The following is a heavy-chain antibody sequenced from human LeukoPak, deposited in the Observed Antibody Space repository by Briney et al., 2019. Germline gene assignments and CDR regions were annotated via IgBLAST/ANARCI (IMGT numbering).Heavy chain of an antibody. D-gene: IGHD6-13*01. CDR2: VYYSGNT. V-gene: IGHV4-61*05. CDR1: GGSISSSTYY. CDR3: ARRARATAGGDYFDY. J-gene: IGHJ4*02. Sequence: SETLSLTCTVSGGSISSSTYYWGWIRRPPGKGLEWIGYVYYSGNTNYNPSLKSRVTISLDTSRIQFSLILSSVTAADTAVYYCARRARATAGGDYFDYWGQGTLVTVSS.